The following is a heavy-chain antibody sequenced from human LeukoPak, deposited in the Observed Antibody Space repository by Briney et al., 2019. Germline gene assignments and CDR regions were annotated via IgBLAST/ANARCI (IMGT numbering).Heavy chain of an antibody. CDR2: ISGSGSDI. D-gene: IGHD2-8*01. CDR1: GFGFSDSY. Sequence: AGSLRLSCVVSGFGFSDSYMTWLRQTPGKGLEWLAYISGSGSDIYYADSVKGRFTISRANAKNSLYLQMNSLRPDDTALYYCSTDPRLLIYWGHGTLVTVSS. CDR3: STDPRLLIY. V-gene: IGHV3-11*01. J-gene: IGHJ4*01.